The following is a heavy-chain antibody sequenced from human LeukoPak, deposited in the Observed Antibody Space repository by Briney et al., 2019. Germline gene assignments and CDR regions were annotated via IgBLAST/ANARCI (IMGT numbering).Heavy chain of an antibody. V-gene: IGHV3-23*01. CDR1: GFTFSSYG. D-gene: IGHD3-10*01. CDR2: ISGSGGST. Sequence: GGTLRLSCAASGFTFSSYGMSWVRQAPGKGLEWVSAISGSGGSTYYADSVKGRLTISRDNSKNTLYLQMNSLRAEDTAVYYCAKSMWDYYGSGSYSIDYWGQGTLVTVSS. J-gene: IGHJ4*02. CDR3: AKSMWDYYGSGSYSIDY.